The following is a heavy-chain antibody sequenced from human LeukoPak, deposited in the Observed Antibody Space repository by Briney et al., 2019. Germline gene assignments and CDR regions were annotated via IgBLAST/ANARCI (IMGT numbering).Heavy chain of an antibody. CDR3: ARTYCSGGICYESFDC. CDR2: IYHSGNT. CDR1: GGSISSDNW. J-gene: IGHJ4*02. V-gene: IGHV4-4*02. Sequence: PSGTLSLTCAVSGGSISSDNWWRWVRQPPGKGLEWIGEIYHSGNTNYSPSLKSRVSISVDGSMNQFSLRLSSVTAADTAVYYCARTYCSGGICYESFDCWGQGTLVTVSS. D-gene: IGHD2-15*01.